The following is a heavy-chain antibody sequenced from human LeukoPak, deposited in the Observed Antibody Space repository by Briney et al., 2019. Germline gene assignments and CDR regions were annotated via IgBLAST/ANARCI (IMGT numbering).Heavy chain of an antibody. J-gene: IGHJ6*03. V-gene: IGHV1-18*01. D-gene: IGHD3-10*01. Sequence: ASVKVSCKASGYTFTSYGISWVRQAPGQGLEWMGWISAYNGNTNYAQKLQGRVTMTTDTSTSTAYMELRSLRSDDTAVYYCARVMARALYYYYHMDVWGKGTTVTVSS. CDR3: ARVMARALYYYYHMDV. CDR1: GYTFTSYG. CDR2: ISAYNGNT.